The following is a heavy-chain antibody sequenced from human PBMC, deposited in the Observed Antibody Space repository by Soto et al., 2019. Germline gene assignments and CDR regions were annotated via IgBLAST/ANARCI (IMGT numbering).Heavy chain of an antibody. CDR3: ARGVVVTAYVLYWYFDL. Sequence: GGSLRLSCAASGFTFISYGMHWVRQAPGKGLEWVAVISYDGSNKNYADSVKGRFTISRDNSKNTLYLQMNSLRAEDTAVYYCARGVVVTAYVLYWYFDLWGRGTLVTVSS. J-gene: IGHJ2*01. D-gene: IGHD2-21*02. CDR2: ISYDGSNK. V-gene: IGHV3-30*03. CDR1: GFTFISYG.